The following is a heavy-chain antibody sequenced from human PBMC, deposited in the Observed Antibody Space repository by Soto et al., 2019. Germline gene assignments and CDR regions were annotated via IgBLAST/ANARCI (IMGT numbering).Heavy chain of an antibody. J-gene: IGHJ5*02. Sequence: ASVMLSVKASGSSFTNNDFTWVRQATGQGLEWMGWMNPGSGDTGYAQKFQGRVTMTRDISIATAYMELSSLRSDDTAIYYCARMATFGSLNWFDPWGQGTLVTVSS. V-gene: IGHV1-8*01. CDR2: MNPGSGDT. D-gene: IGHD3-16*01. CDR1: GSSFTNND. CDR3: ARMATFGSLNWFDP.